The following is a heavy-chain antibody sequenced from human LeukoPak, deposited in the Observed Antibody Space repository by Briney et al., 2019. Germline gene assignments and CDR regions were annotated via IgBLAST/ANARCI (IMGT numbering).Heavy chain of an antibody. CDR2: ISSSGSTI. J-gene: IGHJ4*02. CDR1: GFTFSDYY. Sequence: GGSLRLSCAASGFTFSDYYMSWIRQAPGKGLEGVSYISSSGSTIYYADSVKGRFTISSDNAKNSLSLQMNSLRAEDAAVYSCARESTEERPGCWGQGTLVTVSS. CDR3: ARESTEERPGC. V-gene: IGHV3-11*04. D-gene: IGHD1-1*01.